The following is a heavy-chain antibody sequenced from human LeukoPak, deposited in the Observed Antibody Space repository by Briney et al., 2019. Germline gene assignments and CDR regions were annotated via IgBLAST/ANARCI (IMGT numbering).Heavy chain of an antibody. Sequence: PGGSLRLSCAASGFTFKSYGMHWVRPAPGKGLDRGAVMSLDGKNTYYADSVKGRFTVSRDNSKNTLYLQMNSLRPEDTAVYYCAREGFYGSGSSPTFYFDYWGQGTLVTVSS. J-gene: IGHJ4*02. V-gene: IGHV3-30*19. CDR3: AREGFYGSGSSPTFYFDY. D-gene: IGHD3-10*01. CDR1: GFTFKSYG. CDR2: MSLDGKNT.